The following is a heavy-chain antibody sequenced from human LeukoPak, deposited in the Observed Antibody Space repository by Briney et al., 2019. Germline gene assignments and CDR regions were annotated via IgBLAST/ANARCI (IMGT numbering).Heavy chain of an antibody. D-gene: IGHD4-17*01. Sequence: GGSLRLSCAASGFTFSSYEMNWVRQAPGKGLEWVSYISSSGSTIYYADSVKGRFTISRDNAKNSLYLQMNSLRAEDTAVYYCARGRRTVTTYGHVDYWGQGTLVTVS. J-gene: IGHJ4*02. CDR3: ARGRRTVTTYGHVDY. V-gene: IGHV3-48*03. CDR1: GFTFSSYE. CDR2: ISSSGSTI.